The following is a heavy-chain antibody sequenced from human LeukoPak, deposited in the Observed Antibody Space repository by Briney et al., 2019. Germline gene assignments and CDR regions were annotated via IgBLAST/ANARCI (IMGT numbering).Heavy chain of an antibody. J-gene: IGHJ4*02. V-gene: IGHV4-30-2*01. D-gene: IGHD1-1*01. CDR3: ASKNWNYFDY. Sequence: SETLSLTCAVSGGSISSGGYSWSWIRQPPGKGLEWIGYIYHTGSTHYNPSLKSRVTISVDRSENQFSLKLSSVTAADTAVYYCASKNWNYFDYWGQGTLVTVSS. CDR1: GGSISSGGYS. CDR2: IYHTGST.